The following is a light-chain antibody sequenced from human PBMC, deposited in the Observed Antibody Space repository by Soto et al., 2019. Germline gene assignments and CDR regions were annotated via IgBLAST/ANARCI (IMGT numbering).Light chain of an antibody. CDR1: VSIRRDC. Sequence: EIVLSQSTGSLSLSPGQRATLSCSASVSIRRDCFAWYQQRLGQAPRLLIYGASSGATGIPDRFSGSGSGTEFTLTISSLEPEDFAIYYCQQYGGVPYTFGQGTKLEIK. CDR2: GAS. CDR3: QQYGGVPYT. J-gene: IGKJ2*01. V-gene: IGKV3-20*01.